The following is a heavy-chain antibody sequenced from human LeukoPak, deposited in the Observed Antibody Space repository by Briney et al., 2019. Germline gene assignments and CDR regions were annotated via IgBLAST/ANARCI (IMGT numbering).Heavy chain of an antibody. Sequence: PGGSLRLSCTASGFTFGNYAMSWVRQAPGKGLEWVGFIRSKAYGGTTEYAASVKGRFTISRDDSKSIAYLQMNSLKTEDTAVYYCTRNYGSGSYEPYYYYYYGMDVWGKGTTVTVSS. V-gene: IGHV3-49*04. CDR2: IRSKAYGGTT. J-gene: IGHJ6*04. D-gene: IGHD3-10*01. CDR1: GFTFGNYA. CDR3: TRNYGSGSYEPYYYYYYGMDV.